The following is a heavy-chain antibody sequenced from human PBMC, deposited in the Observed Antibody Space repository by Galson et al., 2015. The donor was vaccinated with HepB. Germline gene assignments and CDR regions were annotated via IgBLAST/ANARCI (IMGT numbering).Heavy chain of an antibody. D-gene: IGHD6-19*01. CDR1: GYSFTSYW. V-gene: IGHV5-51*01. Sequence: QSGAEVKKPGESLKISCKGSGYSFTSYWIGWVRQMPGKGLEWMGIIYPGDSDTRYSPSFQGQVTISADKSISTAYLQWSSLKASDTAMYYCARYKTAAVAGLDAFDIWGQGTMVTVSS. J-gene: IGHJ3*02. CDR3: ARYKTAAVAGLDAFDI. CDR2: IYPGDSDT.